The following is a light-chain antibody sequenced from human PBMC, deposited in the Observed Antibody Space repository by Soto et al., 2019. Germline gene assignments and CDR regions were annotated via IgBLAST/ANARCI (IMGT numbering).Light chain of an antibody. CDR3: QSYDSSLRGYV. J-gene: IGLJ1*01. CDR1: SSNTGAGYD. V-gene: IGLV1-40*01. CDR2: ANS. Sequence: QAVVTQPPSVSGAPGQRVTISCTGSSSNTGAGYDVHWYQQLPGRAPKLLIYANSDRPSGVPDRFSGSKSGTSASLDITGLQPEDEADYYCQSYDSSLRGYVFGTGTKLTVL.